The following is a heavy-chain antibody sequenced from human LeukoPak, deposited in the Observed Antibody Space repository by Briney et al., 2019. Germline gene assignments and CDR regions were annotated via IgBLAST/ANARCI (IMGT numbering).Heavy chain of an antibody. V-gene: IGHV3-23*01. J-gene: IGHJ6*02. Sequence: SGGSLTLSCAASGFTFSNYAMSWVRQAPGKGLEWVSGINGIGASTYYADSVKGRFTISRDNSKNTMYLQMNSLRAEDTAVYYCAKDRPNGMDVWGQGTTVTVSS. CDR3: AKDRPNGMDV. CDR1: GFTFSNYA. CDR2: INGIGAST.